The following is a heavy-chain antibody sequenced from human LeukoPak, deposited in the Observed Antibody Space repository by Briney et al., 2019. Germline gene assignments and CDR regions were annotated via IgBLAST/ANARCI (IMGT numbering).Heavy chain of an antibody. Sequence: SETLSLTCAVYGGSFSGYYWSWIRQPAGKGLEWIGRIYGTGTITYNPSLQSRVTMSVDTSKNEFSLKMSSVTAADTAVYYCARGRGYTVTNFDYWGQGTLVTVSS. CDR1: GGSFSGYY. D-gene: IGHD4-17*01. CDR3: ARGRGYTVTNFDY. CDR2: IYGTGTI. V-gene: IGHV4-59*10. J-gene: IGHJ4*02.